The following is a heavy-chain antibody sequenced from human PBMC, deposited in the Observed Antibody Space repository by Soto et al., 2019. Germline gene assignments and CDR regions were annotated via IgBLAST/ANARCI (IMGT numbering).Heavy chain of an antibody. Sequence: EVQLLESGGGLVQPVGSLRLSCAASGFTFSSYAMSWVRQAPGKGLEWVSAISGSGGSTYYADSVKVRFTISRDNSKNTLYLQMNSLRAEDTAVYYCAKARVPFVVVPAAICADYWGQGTLVTVSS. V-gene: IGHV3-23*01. CDR2: ISGSGGST. CDR3: AKARVPFVVVPAAICADY. D-gene: IGHD2-2*01. CDR1: GFTFSSYA. J-gene: IGHJ4*02.